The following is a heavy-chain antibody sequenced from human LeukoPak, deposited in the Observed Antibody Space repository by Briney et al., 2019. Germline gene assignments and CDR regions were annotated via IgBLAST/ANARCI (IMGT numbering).Heavy chain of an antibody. CDR3: ARDLGFYGDYYFDY. D-gene: IGHD4-17*01. Sequence: PSETLSLTCTVSGGSISSYYWSWIRQPPGKGLEWIGYIYYSVSTNYNPSLKSRVTISVDTSKNQFSLKLSSVTAADTAVYYCARDLGFYGDYYFDYWGQGTLVTVSS. CDR1: GGSISSYY. V-gene: IGHV4-59*01. J-gene: IGHJ4*02. CDR2: IYYSVST.